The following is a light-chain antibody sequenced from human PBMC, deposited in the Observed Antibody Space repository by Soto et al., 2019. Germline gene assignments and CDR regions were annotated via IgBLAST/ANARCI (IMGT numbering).Light chain of an antibody. J-gene: IGKJ1*01. CDR1: QGIRND. CDR2: DAS. Sequence: TQSQSARSASLGHLVTITCRASQGIRNDLGWYQQKPGKAPKLLIYDASSLESGVPSRFSGSGSGTEFTLTISSLQPADFATYYCQQYNSYWTFGQGTKVDIK. V-gene: IGKV1-13*02. CDR3: QQYNSYWT.